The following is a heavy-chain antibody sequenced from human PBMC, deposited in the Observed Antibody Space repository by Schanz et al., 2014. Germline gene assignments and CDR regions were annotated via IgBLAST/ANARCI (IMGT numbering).Heavy chain of an antibody. CDR2: IKQDGSEK. V-gene: IGHV3-7*01. J-gene: IGHJ4*02. CDR3: ARDLLVSHYDFWSGNDY. Sequence: EVQLVESGGGLVQPGESLRLSCAASGFSFSNYWMSWVRQAPGKGLEWVANIKQDGSEKYYVDSVKGRFTISRDNSKNTLYLQMNSLRADDTAVYYCARDLLVSHYDFWSGNDYWGQGTLVTVSS. CDR1: GFSFSNYW. D-gene: IGHD3-3*01.